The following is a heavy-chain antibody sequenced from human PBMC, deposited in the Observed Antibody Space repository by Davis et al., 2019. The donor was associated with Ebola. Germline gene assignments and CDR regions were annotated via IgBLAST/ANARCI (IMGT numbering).Heavy chain of an antibody. J-gene: IGHJ4*02. Sequence: SETLSLTCTVSGGSISSSSYHWGWIRQPPGKGLEWIGSIYYSGSTYYNPSLKSRVTISVDTSKNQFSLKLSSVTAADTAVYYCARRRGRNCSGGSCYWDYWGQGTLVSVSS. CDR3: ARRRGRNCSGGSCYWDY. V-gene: IGHV4-39*01. D-gene: IGHD2-15*01. CDR2: IYYSGST. CDR1: GGSISSSSYH.